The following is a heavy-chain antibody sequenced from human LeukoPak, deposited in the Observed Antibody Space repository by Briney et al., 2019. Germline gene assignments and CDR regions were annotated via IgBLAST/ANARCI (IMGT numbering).Heavy chain of an antibody. D-gene: IGHD1-26*01. CDR3: ARGSGGIVGATVQYNWFDP. CDR2: IYTSGST. V-gene: IGHV4-61*02. CDR1: GGSISSGSYY. J-gene: IGHJ5*02. Sequence: SQTLSLTCTVSGGSISSGSYYWSWIRQPAGKGLEWIGRIYTSGSTNYNPSLKSRVTISVDTSKNQFSLKLSSVTAADTAVYYCARGSGGIVGATVQYNWFDPWGQGTLVTVSS.